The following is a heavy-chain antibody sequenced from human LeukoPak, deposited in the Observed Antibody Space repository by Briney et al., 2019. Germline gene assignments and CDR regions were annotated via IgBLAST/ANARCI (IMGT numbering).Heavy chain of an antibody. D-gene: IGHD6-19*01. CDR1: GGSISSGSYY. Sequence: SETPSLTCTVSGGSISSGSYYWSWIRQPPGKGLEWIGYIYYSGSTNYNPSLKSRVTISVDTSKNQFSLKLSSVTAADTAVYYCARTVSSGWYRGIFDYWGQGTLVTVSS. J-gene: IGHJ4*02. V-gene: IGHV4-61*01. CDR2: IYYSGST. CDR3: ARTVSSGWYRGIFDY.